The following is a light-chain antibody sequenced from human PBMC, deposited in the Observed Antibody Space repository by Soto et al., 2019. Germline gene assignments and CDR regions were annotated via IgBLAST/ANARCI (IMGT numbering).Light chain of an antibody. CDR1: QRISSW. V-gene: IGKV1-12*01. Sequence: DIPMTQSASSVSASIGDRVTITCRASQRISSWLAWYQQKPGKAPKLLISGTSNLQTGVPSRFSGSGSGTEFTLTISDLQPEDFATYYCQQSNSFPYTFGQGTNLEIK. J-gene: IGKJ2*01. CDR2: GTS. CDR3: QQSNSFPYT.